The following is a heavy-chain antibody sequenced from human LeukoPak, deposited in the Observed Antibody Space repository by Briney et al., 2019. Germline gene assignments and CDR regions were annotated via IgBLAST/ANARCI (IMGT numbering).Heavy chain of an antibody. CDR3: ARAGQSDY. J-gene: IGHJ4*02. CDR1: GFTFSNYG. V-gene: IGHV3-23*01. CDR2: ISGSGGST. Sequence: GGSLRLSCAASGFTFSNYGMSWVRQAPGKGLEWVSAISGSGGSTYYADSVKGRFTISRDNSKNTLFLQVNSLRAEDTAVYYCARAGQSDYWGQGTLVTVSS.